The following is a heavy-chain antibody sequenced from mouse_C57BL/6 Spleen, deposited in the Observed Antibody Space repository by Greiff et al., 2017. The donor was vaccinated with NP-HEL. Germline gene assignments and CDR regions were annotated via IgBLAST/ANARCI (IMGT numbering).Heavy chain of an antibody. Sequence: VQLKQSGPELVKPGASVKISCKASGYTFTDYYMNWVKQSHGKSLEWIGDINPNNGGTSYNQKFKGKATLTVDKSSSTAYMELRSLTSEDSAVYYCARGDYEGFDYWGKGTTLTVSS. V-gene: IGHV1-26*01. CDR3: ARGDYEGFDY. D-gene: IGHD2-4*01. CDR2: INPNNGGT. J-gene: IGHJ2*01. CDR1: GYTFTDYY.